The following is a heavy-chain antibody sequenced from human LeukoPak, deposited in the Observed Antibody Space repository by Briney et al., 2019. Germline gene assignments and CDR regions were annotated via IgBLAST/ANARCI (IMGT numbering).Heavy chain of an antibody. CDR1: GYTLTELS. D-gene: IGHD3-10*01. J-gene: IGHJ5*02. CDR2: FDPEDGET. Sequence: ASVKVSCKVSGYTLTELSMHWVRQAPGKGLEWMGGFDPEDGETIYAQKFQGRVTMTEDTSTDTAYMELSSLRSEDTAVYYCASVISGSRYNWFDPWGQGTLVTVSS. CDR3: ASVISGSRYNWFDP. V-gene: IGHV1-24*01.